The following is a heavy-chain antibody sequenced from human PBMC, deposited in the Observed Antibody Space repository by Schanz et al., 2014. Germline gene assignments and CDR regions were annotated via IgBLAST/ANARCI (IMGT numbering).Heavy chain of an antibody. CDR3: ARGRSLGWCDY. V-gene: IGHV3-23*04. Sequence: EVYLVESGGGLVQPGGSLRLSCAASGFTFFTYNMNWVRQAPGRGLEWVSSISGSGGGTYYADSVKGRFTVSRDNSKNTLYLQMNSLRAGDTAVYYCARGRSLGWCDYWGRGTLVTVS. CDR2: ISGSGGGT. J-gene: IGHJ4*02. D-gene: IGHD2-21*01. CDR1: GFTFFTYN.